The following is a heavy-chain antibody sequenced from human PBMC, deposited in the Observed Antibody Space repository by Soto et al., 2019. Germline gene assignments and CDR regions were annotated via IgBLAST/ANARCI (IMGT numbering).Heavy chain of an antibody. CDR2: IYYSGST. CDR1: GGSISSGGYY. D-gene: IGHD4-17*01. V-gene: IGHV4-31*03. J-gene: IGHJ6*02. Sequence: TSETLSLTCTVSGGSISSGGYYWSWIRQHPGKGLEWIGYIYYSGSTYYNPSLKSRVTISVDTSKNQFSLKLSSVTAADTAVYYCARHATVTTVDYYYGMDVWGQGTTVTVSS. CDR3: ARHATVTTVDYYYGMDV.